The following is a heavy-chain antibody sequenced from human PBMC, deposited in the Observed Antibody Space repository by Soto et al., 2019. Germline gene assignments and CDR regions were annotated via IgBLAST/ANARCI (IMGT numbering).Heavy chain of an antibody. Sequence: VQLVESGGGVVQPGRSLRLSCAASGFTFSSYAMHWVRQAPGKGLEWVAVISYDGSNKYYADSVKGRFTISRDNSKNTLYLQMNSLRAEDTAVYYCARDEDDSSGPMGFDPWGQGTLVTVSS. CDR1: GFTFSSYA. V-gene: IGHV3-30-3*01. CDR2: ISYDGSNK. J-gene: IGHJ5*02. D-gene: IGHD3-22*01. CDR3: ARDEDDSSGPMGFDP.